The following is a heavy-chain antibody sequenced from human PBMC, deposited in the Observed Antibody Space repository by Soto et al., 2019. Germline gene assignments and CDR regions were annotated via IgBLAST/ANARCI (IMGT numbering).Heavy chain of an antibody. D-gene: IGHD2-8*01. CDR2: IIPIFGTA. CDR3: ARDSGYCTNGVCPHWRYGMDV. V-gene: IGHV1-69*13. J-gene: IGHJ6*02. CDR1: GGTFSSYA. Sequence: GASVKVSCKASGGTFSSYAISWVRQAPGQGLEWMGGIIPIFGTANYAQKFQGRVTITADESTSTAYMELSSLRSEDTAVYYCARDSGYCTNGVCPHWRYGMDVWGQGTTVTVSS.